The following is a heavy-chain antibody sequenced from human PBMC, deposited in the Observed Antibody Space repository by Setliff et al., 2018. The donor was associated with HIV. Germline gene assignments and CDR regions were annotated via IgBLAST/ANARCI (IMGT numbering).Heavy chain of an antibody. CDR1: GFDFTKYW. D-gene: IGHD6-13*01. Sequence: GESLKISCKASGFDFTKYWIGWVRQMPGKGLEWMGIVYGGDSDTRYNPSFEGQVTMSADRSITTAYLQWSRLKASDTAMYYCVRVAGFSSSWFGYWGQGTLVTVSS. CDR2: VYGGDSDT. J-gene: IGHJ5*01. V-gene: IGHV5-51*01. CDR3: VRVAGFSSSWFGY.